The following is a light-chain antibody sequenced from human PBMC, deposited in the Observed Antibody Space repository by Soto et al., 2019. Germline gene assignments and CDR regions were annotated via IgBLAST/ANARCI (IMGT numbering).Light chain of an antibody. CDR3: SSYRTYRTLEG. CDR1: XXXIGGYDY. Sequence: QPDXVXXYXXEXXXXXXTGXXXXIGGYDYVSWYQQHPGGAPKLVIYDVTSRPSGVSNRFSGSKSGFTASLTISGLQAVDDAHYYCSSYRTYRTLEGFGTGTKVTVL. V-gene: IGLV2-14*03. J-gene: IGLJ1*01. CDR2: DVT.